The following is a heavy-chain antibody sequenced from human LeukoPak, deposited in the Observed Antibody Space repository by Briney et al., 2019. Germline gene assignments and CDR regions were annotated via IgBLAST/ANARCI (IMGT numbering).Heavy chain of an antibody. V-gene: IGHV1-69*05. J-gene: IGHJ4*02. CDR1: GGTFSSYA. CDR2: IIPIFGTA. Sequence: SVKVSCKASGGTFSSYAISWVRQAPGQGLEWMGGIIPIFGTANYAQKFQGRVTITTDESRSTAYMEPSSLRSEDTAVYYCARGYYGSGSPIFDYWGQGTLVTVSS. D-gene: IGHD3-10*01. CDR3: ARGYYGSGSPIFDY.